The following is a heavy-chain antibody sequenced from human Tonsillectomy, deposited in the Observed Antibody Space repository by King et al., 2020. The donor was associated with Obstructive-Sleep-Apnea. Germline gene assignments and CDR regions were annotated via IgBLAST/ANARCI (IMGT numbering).Heavy chain of an antibody. D-gene: IGHD1-26*01. CDR2: ISSSSSYI. V-gene: IGHV3-21*01. J-gene: IGHJ4*02. Sequence: VQLVESGGGLVKPGGSLRLSCAASGFTFSSYSMNWVRQAPGKGLEWVSSISSSSSYIYYADSVKGRFTISRDNAKNSLYLQMNSLRAEDTAVYYCARDLRELNVGATTGYNYWGQGTRVTVSS. CDR1: GFTFSSYS. CDR3: ARDLRELNVGATTGYNY.